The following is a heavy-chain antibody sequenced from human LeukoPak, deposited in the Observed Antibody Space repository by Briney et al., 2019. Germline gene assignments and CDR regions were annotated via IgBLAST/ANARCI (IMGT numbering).Heavy chain of an antibody. Sequence: GASVKVSCKASGYTFTSYSMNWVRQAPGQGLEWMGWIIPIFGTANYAQKFQGRVTITADESTSTAYMELSSLRSEDTAVYYCARGNIRAAAGTGYYYYMDVWGKGTTVTVSS. CDR2: IIPIFGTA. CDR1: GYTFTSYS. J-gene: IGHJ6*03. CDR3: ARGNIRAAAGTGYYYYMDV. V-gene: IGHV1-69*13. D-gene: IGHD6-13*01.